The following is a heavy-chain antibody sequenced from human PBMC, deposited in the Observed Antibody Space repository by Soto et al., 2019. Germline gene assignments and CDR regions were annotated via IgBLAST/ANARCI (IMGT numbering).Heavy chain of an antibody. D-gene: IGHD3-3*01. CDR3: ARGITIFGVTYFDY. CDR2: VYYSGTT. Sequence: LSLTCSVSGGSVSNKTYYWSWIRQPPGKRLEWIGYVYYSGTTNYNPSLKSRVTISVDTSKSQFSLTLSSVTAADTAVYYCARGITIFGVTYFDYWGQGTLVTVSS. V-gene: IGHV4-61*01. CDR1: GGSVSNKTYY. J-gene: IGHJ4*02.